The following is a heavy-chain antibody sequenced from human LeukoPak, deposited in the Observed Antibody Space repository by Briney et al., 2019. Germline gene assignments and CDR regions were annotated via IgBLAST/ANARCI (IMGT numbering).Heavy chain of an antibody. CDR2: INPNSGGT. V-gene: IGHV1-2*02. CDR1: GYTFTGYY. D-gene: IGHD4-17*01. CDR3: ASNPSIPVTYGDYVDRYGMDV. J-gene: IGHJ6*02. Sequence: ASVTVSCKASGYTFTGYYLHWVRQAPGQGLAWMGWINPNSGGTNYAQKFQGRVTMTRDTSISTAYMELSRLRSDDTAVYYCASNPSIPVTYGDYVDRYGMDVWGQGTTVTVSS.